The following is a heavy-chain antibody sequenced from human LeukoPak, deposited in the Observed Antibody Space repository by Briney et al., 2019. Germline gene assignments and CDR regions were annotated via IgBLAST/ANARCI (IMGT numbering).Heavy chain of an antibody. CDR2: ISSNGGST. CDR3: RLSGVDY. Sequence: PGGSLRLSCSASGFTFSYYAMHWVRQTAGKGLEFVSGISSNGGSTYYADSVKGRFTISRDNSKNTLYLQMSSLRAEDTAVYYCRLSGVDYWGQGTLVTVSS. CDR1: GFTFSYYA. D-gene: IGHD1-26*01. J-gene: IGHJ4*02. V-gene: IGHV3-64D*06.